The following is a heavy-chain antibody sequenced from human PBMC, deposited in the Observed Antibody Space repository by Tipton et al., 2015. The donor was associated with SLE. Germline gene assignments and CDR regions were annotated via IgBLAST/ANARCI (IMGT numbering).Heavy chain of an antibody. CDR3: ARRPTSHYWFDP. Sequence: TLSLTCTVSGGSISGYYWSWIRQPAGKELEWIGRVFISGTTNINPSLKSRVRMSVDASKSQISLNLASVTAADTAVYYCARRPTSHYWFDPWGQGTLVTVSS. V-gene: IGHV4-4*07. D-gene: IGHD3-10*01. CDR2: VFISGTT. J-gene: IGHJ5*02. CDR1: GGSISGYY.